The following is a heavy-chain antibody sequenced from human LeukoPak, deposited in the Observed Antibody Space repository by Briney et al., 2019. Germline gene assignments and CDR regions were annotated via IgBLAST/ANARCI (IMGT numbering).Heavy chain of an antibody. CDR3: AKDSYCSSTSCYSDGMDV. CDR1: GFTFSSYG. V-gene: IGHV3-30*18. Sequence: PGGSLRLSCAASGFTFSSYGMRWVRQAPGKGLEWVAVISYDGSNKYYADSVKGRFTISRDNSKNTLYLQMNSLRAEDTAVYYCAKDSYCSSTSCYSDGMDVWGQGTTVTVSS. D-gene: IGHD2-2*01. J-gene: IGHJ6*02. CDR2: ISYDGSNK.